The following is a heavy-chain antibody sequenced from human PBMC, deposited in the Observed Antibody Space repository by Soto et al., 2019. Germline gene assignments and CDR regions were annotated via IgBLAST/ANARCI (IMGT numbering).Heavy chain of an antibody. V-gene: IGHV1-2*02. CDR3: ARGGGVGVAGSAAFDM. Sequence: QLHLVQSGAVVKKPGASVTVSCSASGYPVTAYYMHWVRQAPGRGLEWMGGINPATGAAKYTQTSQGRVTMTRDTSTSTVFMELSGLTSEETAVFYCARGGGVGVAGSAAFDMWGQGTLVTVSS. J-gene: IGHJ3*02. CDR2: INPATGAA. CDR1: GYPVTAYY. D-gene: IGHD3-3*01.